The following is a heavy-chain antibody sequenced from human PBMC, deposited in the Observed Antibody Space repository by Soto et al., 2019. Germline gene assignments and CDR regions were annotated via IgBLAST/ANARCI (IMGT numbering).Heavy chain of an antibody. V-gene: IGHV4-59*01. CDR1: GGSISSYY. Sequence: SETLSLTCTVSGGSISSYYWSWIRQPPGKGLEWIGYIYYSGSTNYNPSLKSRVTISVDTSKNQFSLKLSSVTAADTAVYYCARDTYCSGGSCYADGMDVRGQGTTVTVSS. CDR3: ARDTYCSGGSCYADGMDV. CDR2: IYYSGST. J-gene: IGHJ6*02. D-gene: IGHD2-15*01.